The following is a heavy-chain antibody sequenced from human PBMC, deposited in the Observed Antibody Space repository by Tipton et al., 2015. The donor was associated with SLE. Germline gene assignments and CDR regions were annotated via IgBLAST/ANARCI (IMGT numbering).Heavy chain of an antibody. D-gene: IGHD1-26*01. CDR2: INHSGST. Sequence: LRLSCTVSGGSISSYYWSWIRQPPGKGLEWIGYINHSGSTNYNPSLKSRVTISVDTSKNQFSLKLSSVTAADTAVYYCARAPLGSVPLDYWGQGTLVTVSA. V-gene: IGHV4-59*12. CDR3: ARAPLGSVPLDY. J-gene: IGHJ4*02. CDR1: GGSISSYY.